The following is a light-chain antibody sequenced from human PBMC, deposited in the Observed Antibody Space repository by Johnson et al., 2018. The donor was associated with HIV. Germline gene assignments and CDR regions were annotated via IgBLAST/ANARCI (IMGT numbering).Light chain of an antibody. CDR1: SSNIGNNS. V-gene: IGLV1-51*01. CDR2: DTD. Sequence: QSVLTQPPSVSAAPGQTVTIPCSGNSSNIGNNSVSWCQRLPGTAPKLLIHDTDERPPGIPDRFSGSKSGTSATLGITGLLTWDEADYYCGTWDISLSAGGVFGPGTKVTVL. CDR3: GTWDISLSAGGV. J-gene: IGLJ1*01.